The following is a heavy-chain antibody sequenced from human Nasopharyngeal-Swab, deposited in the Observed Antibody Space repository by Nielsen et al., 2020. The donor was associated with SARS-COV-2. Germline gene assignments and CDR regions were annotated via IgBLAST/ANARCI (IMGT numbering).Heavy chain of an antibody. J-gene: IGHJ4*02. D-gene: IGHD5-12*01. V-gene: IGHV4-59*01. Sequence: RQAPGKGLEWIGFIHDSGTSYYNPSLKSRVTMAVDTSKNQISLKPGSVTAADTAVFYCAGGGYDYSFDWWGQGTLVTVSS. CDR3: AGGGYDYSFDW. CDR2: IHDSGTS.